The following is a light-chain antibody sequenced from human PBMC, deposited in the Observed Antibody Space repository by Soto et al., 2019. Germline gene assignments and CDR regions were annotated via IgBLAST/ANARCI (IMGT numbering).Light chain of an antibody. CDR2: GNS. V-gene: IGLV1-40*01. Sequence: QSVLTQPPSVSGAPGQRVTISCTGSSSNIGAGYDVHWYQQLPGTAPKLLIYGNSNRPSGVPDRFSGSKSGTSASLAITGLQAEDEADYYCQSYDSILPWVFGGGTKLTVL. CDR3: QSYDSILPWV. CDR1: SSNIGAGYD. J-gene: IGLJ3*02.